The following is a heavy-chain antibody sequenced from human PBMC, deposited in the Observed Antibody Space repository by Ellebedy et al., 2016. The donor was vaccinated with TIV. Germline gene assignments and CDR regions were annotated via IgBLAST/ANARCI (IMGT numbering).Heavy chain of an antibody. J-gene: IGHJ5*02. CDR3: AREGTMIRGIKNWFDP. V-gene: IGHV6-1*01. CDR1: GDSVSSDRVA. Sequence: SETLSLXXVISGDSVSSDRVAWNWIRQSPSRGLEWLGRTFYRSKWYYDYAASVRSRISVNPDTSKNQFSLQLNSVTPDDTAVYYCAREGTMIRGIKNWFDPWGQGTLVIVSS. CDR2: TFYRSKWYY. D-gene: IGHD3-10*01.